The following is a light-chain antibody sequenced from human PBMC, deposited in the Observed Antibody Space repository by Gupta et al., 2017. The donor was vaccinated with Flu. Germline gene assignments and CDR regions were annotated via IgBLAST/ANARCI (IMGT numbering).Light chain of an antibody. CDR3: QQDGISPAFS. CDR2: GVS. Sequence: EVLLTKSQGSLSLSPGERATLSCRASQTVVGSFLAWYQQQPGQAPRLLIYGVSTRAARVTDRFSGSLSVTDFTLTISILEPEDFAVYYCQQDGISPAFSFGQGTKLE. J-gene: IGKJ2*01. V-gene: IGKV3-20*01. CDR1: QTVVGSF.